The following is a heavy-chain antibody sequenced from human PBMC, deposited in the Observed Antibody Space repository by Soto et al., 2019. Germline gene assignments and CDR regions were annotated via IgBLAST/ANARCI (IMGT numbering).Heavy chain of an antibody. J-gene: IGHJ4*02. Sequence: PSVKVSCKASGYTFTSYAMHWVRQAPGQRLEWMGWINAGNGNTKYSQKFQGRVTITRDTSASTAYTELSSLRSEDTAVYYCARGLNGYLHYFDYWGQGTLVTV. CDR2: INAGNGNT. D-gene: IGHD5-18*01. V-gene: IGHV1-3*01. CDR3: ARGLNGYLHYFDY. CDR1: GYTFTSYA.